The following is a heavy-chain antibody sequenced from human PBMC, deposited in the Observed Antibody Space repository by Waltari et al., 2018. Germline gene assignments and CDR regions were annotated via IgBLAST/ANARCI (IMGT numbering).Heavy chain of an antibody. CDR1: GGSFRASY. CDR2: INDGGIT. J-gene: IGHJ5*02. D-gene: IGHD3-22*01. CDR3: AKPLYTSGWHGYET. Sequence: QVQLKQWGAGQLKTSETLSLTCAVSGGSFRASYWAWIRQRPGKGLEWIGEINDGGITNSNPSLKSRVTISVDTSKNQFSLRLTSVTGADTAVYYCAKPLYTSGWHGYETWGPGNLVTVSS. V-gene: IGHV4-34*02.